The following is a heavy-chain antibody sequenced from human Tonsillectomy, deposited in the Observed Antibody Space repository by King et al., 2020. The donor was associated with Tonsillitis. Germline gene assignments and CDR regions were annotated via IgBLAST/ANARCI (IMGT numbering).Heavy chain of an antibody. CDR1: GFTFSSYA. V-gene: IGHV3-23*04. CDR2: IGGSGGST. D-gene: IGHD3-22*01. J-gene: IGHJ3*02. Sequence: EVQLVESGGGLVQPGGSLRLSCAASGFTFSSYAMSWVRQAPGKGLEWVSTIGGSGGSTYYADSVKGRFTISRDNSKNTLYLQMNSLRAEATAVYHCAKDRGTSITMIVVSAFDMWGQGTMVTVSS. CDR3: AKDRGTSITMIVVSAFDM.